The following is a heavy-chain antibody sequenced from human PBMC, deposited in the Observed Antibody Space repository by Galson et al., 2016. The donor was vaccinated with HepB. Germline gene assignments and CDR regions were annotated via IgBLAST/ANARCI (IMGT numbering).Heavy chain of an antibody. J-gene: IGHJ4*02. CDR1: GYTLSELS. CDR3: AIEYSSGWDLDH. D-gene: IGHD6-19*01. CDR2: SDPEDGET. Sequence: SVKVSCKVSGYTLSELSMHWGRQAPGKGLEWMGRSDPEDGETIYAQNFQGRVTMTEDTSTDSAYMELSSLRSEDTAMYYCAIEYSSGWDLDHWGQGTLVTVSS. V-gene: IGHV1-24*01.